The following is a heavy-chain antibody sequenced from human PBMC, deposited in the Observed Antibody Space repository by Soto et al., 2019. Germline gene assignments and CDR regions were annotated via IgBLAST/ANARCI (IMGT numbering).Heavy chain of an antibody. CDR1: DGSISSGGNY. CDR2: IYYSGST. CDR3: ARGFDYVCSNDRLRRPFAI. V-gene: IGHV4-31*03. Sequence: SEALSLSCTGSDGSISSGGNYVSWIRQHPGKGLEWIGYIYYSGSTYYNPSLKSRVTISVDTTKNQISLNLLSFTAADTSLYYCARGFDYVCSNDRLRRPFAIWAPGTTVPVSS. J-gene: IGHJ6*01. D-gene: IGHD3-16*01.